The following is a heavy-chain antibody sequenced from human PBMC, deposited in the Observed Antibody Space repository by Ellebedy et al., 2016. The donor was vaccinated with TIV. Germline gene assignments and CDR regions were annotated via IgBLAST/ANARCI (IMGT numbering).Heavy chain of an antibody. D-gene: IGHD6-13*01. V-gene: IGHV5-51*01. J-gene: IGHJ4*02. CDR2: IYPGDSDT. Sequence: GESLKISCKGSGYSFTGYWIGWVRHMPGKGLEWMGIIYPGDSDTRYSPSFQGQVTISVDKSMSTAYLQWGSLKASDTAMYYCATSAFYSRWYYFDYWGQGTLVTVSS. CDR1: GYSFTGYW. CDR3: ATSAFYSRWYYFDY.